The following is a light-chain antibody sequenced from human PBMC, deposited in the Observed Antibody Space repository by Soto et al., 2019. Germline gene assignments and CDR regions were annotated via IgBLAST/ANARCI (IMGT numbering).Light chain of an antibody. V-gene: IGLV2-14*01. CDR1: SIDVGDNNY. CDR2: EVS. CDR3: SSYTTSSTPSYV. J-gene: IGLJ1*01. Sequence: QSALAQPASVSGSPGQSITISCSGSSIDVGDNNYVSWYQHHPGKAPKLIIYEVSNRPSGVSNRFSGSSSDNTASLTISGPLPDDEDDYYCSSYTTSSTPSYVFGTGTQLTVL.